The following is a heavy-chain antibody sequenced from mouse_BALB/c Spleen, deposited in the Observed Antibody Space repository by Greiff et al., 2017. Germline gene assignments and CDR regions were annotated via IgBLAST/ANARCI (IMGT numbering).Heavy chain of an antibody. J-gene: IGHJ4*01. CDR1: GYTFTCYV. V-gene: IGHV1-14*01. CDR3: ALGTVVATGAMDY. D-gene: IGHD1-1*01. CDR2: INPYNDGT. Sequence: VHVKQSGPELVKPGASVKMSCKASGYTFTCYVMHWVKQKPGQGLEWIGYINPYNDGTKYNEKFKGKATLTSDKSSSTAYMELSSLTSEDSAVYYCALGTVVATGAMDYWGQGTSVTVSS.